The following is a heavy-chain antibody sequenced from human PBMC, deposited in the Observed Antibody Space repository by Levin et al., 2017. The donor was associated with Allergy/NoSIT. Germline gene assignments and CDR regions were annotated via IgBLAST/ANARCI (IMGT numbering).Heavy chain of an antibody. V-gene: IGHV3-53*01. Sequence: GGSLRLSCAASGFTVSSNYMSWVRQAPGKGLEWVSVIYSGGSTYYADSVKGRFTISRDNSKNTLYLQMNSLRAEDTAVYYCARDLGDYGSGIDAFDIWGQGTMVTVSS. D-gene: IGHD3-10*01. CDR3: ARDLGDYGSGIDAFDI. CDR2: IYSGGST. J-gene: IGHJ3*02. CDR1: GFTVSSNY.